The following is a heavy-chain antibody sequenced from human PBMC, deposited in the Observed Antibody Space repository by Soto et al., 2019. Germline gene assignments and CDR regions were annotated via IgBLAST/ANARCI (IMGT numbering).Heavy chain of an antibody. V-gene: IGHV4-34*01. CDR2: INHSGST. D-gene: IGHD4-17*01. Sequence: SETLSLTCAVYGGSFSGYYWSWIRQPPGKGLEWIGEINHSGSTNYNPSLKSRVTISVDTSKNQFSLQLNSVTPEDTAVYYCERATRTWFDPWGQGTLVTVSS. CDR1: GGSFSGYY. CDR3: ERATRTWFDP. J-gene: IGHJ5*02.